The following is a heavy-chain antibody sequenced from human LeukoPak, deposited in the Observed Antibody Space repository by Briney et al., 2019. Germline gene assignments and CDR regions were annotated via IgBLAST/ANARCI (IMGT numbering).Heavy chain of an antibody. CDR2: IWYDGSNK. J-gene: IGHJ6*02. D-gene: IGHD3-3*01. V-gene: IGHV3-33*01. Sequence: ALRLSCXASGFTXSSYGMHWVRQAPGKGLEWVAVIWYDGSNKYYADSVKGRFTISRDNSKNTLYLQMNSLRAEDTAVYYCARDFWSGPTYYYYGMDVWGQGTTVTVSS. CDR1: GFTXSSYG. CDR3: ARDFWSGPTYYYYGMDV.